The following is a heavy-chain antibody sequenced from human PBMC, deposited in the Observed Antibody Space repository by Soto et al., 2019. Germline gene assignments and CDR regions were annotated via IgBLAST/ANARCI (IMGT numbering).Heavy chain of an antibody. CDR3: AKGGTGSIDWFDP. V-gene: IGHV3-23*01. J-gene: IGHJ5*02. CDR2: IRRSSGTT. Sequence: EVQLLESGGGLAQPGGSLRLSCAASGFIFSNYAMSWVRQAPGRGLEWVSTIRRSSGTTYYSDSVKGRFTISRDDSKNTLYLQMNTLRVEDTAVYYCAKGGTGSIDWFDPWGQGTLVTVSS. D-gene: IGHD1-1*01. CDR1: GFIFSNYA.